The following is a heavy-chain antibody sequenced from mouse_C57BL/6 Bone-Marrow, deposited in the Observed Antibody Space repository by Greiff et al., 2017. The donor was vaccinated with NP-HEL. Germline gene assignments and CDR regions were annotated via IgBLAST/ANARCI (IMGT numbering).Heavy chain of an antibody. Sequence: VQLQQPGAELVKPGASVKMSCKASGYTFTSYWITWVKQRPGQGLEWIGDIYPGSGSTNYNEKFKSKATLTVDTSSSTAYMQLSSLTSEDSAVYYCARRYSNYEDYFDYWGQGTTLTVSS. J-gene: IGHJ2*01. D-gene: IGHD2-5*01. V-gene: IGHV1-55*01. CDR1: GYTFTSYW. CDR3: ARRYSNYEDYFDY. CDR2: IYPGSGST.